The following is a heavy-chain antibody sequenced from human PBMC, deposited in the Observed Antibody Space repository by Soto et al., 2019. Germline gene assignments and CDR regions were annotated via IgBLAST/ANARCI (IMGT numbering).Heavy chain of an antibody. CDR1: GFTFSSYA. Sequence: GGSLRLSCAASGFTFSSYAMHWVRQAPGKGLEWVAVISYDGSNKYYADSVKCRFTISRDNSKNTLYLQMSSLRAEDTAVYYCARAYKRAYYDILTGYYRPVDYWGQGTLVTVSS. D-gene: IGHD3-9*01. J-gene: IGHJ4*02. CDR3: ARAYKRAYYDILTGYYRPVDY. V-gene: IGHV3-30-3*01. CDR2: ISYDGSNK.